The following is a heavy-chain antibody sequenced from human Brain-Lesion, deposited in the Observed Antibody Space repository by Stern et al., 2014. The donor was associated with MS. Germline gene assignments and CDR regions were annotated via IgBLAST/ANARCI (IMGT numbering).Heavy chain of an antibody. CDR2: IKADGSEQ. CDR3: ARRVLVAMGGYPKTLDV. J-gene: IGHJ6*02. D-gene: IGHD2-2*01. CDR1: GFTFSRYW. V-gene: IGHV3-7*01. Sequence: EVQLVESGGVLVQPGGSLKLSCAASGFTFSRYWMTWVRQAPGKGLEWVANIKADGSEQYYVDSVKGRFTMSRDNAKNSLYLQRNSLRAEDTAVYYCARRVLVAMGGYPKTLDVWGRGTTVTVSS.